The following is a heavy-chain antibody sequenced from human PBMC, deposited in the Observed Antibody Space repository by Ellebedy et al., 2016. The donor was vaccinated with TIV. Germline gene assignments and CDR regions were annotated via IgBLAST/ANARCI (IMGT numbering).Heavy chain of an antibody. CDR2: IIPILGIA. CDR3: ARGAGGYYDSSGAGP. V-gene: IGHV1-69*04. J-gene: IGHJ5*02. D-gene: IGHD3-22*01. Sequence: SVKVSCXASGGTFSSYAISWVRQAPGQGLEWMGRIIPILGIANYAQKFQGRVTITADKSTSTAYMELSSLRSEDTAVYYCARGAGGYYDSSGAGPWGQGTLVTVSS. CDR1: GGTFSSYA.